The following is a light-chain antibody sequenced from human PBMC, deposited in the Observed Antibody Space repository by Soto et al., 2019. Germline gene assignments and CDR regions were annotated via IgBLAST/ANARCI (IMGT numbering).Light chain of an antibody. CDR2: GAS. J-gene: IGKJ5*01. CDR3: QQYDSSPFT. CDR1: QSVSSSY. V-gene: IGKV3-20*01. Sequence: EIVWTQSPGTLSLSPGERATLSCRASQSVSSSYLAWYQQKPGQAPWLLIYGASRKSSGVPDRFSGSGSGTDFTLPISGLEPEDFAVYYCQQYDSSPFTFGQGTRLEIK.